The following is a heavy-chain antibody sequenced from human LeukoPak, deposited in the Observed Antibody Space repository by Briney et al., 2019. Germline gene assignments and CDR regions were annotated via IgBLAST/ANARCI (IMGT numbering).Heavy chain of an antibody. V-gene: IGHV3-30*18. CDR3: AKDLLAYYYDSSGYSN. CDR1: GFTFTNYV. CDR2: ISYDGSNK. J-gene: IGHJ4*02. Sequence: PGRSLRLSCAASGFTFTNYVMHWVRQAPGKGLEWVAVISYDGSNKYYADSVKGRFTISRDNSKNTLYLQMNSLRAEDTAVYYCAKDLLAYYYDSSGYSNWGQGTLVTVSS. D-gene: IGHD3-22*01.